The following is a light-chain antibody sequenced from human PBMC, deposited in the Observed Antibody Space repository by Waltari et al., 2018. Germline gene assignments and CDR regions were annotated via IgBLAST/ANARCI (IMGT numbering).Light chain of an antibody. CDR3: AAWDDSLNGYV. V-gene: IGLV1-44*01. CDR1: SSNIGSNP. J-gene: IGLJ1*01. CDR2: SNN. Sequence: QSVLTQPPSASGTPGQRVTISCSGSSSNIGSNPVNWYHQLPGTAPKLLIYSNNQRPSGVPDRCSGSKSGTSASLAISGLQSEDEADYYCAAWDDSLNGYVFGTGTKVTVL.